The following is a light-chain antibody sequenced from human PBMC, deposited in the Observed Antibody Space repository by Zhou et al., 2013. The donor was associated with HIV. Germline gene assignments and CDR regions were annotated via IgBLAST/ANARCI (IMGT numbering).Light chain of an antibody. J-gene: IGKJ1*01. CDR3: QQYNTYSRT. CDR2: KTS. CDR1: QSIYTW. V-gene: IGKV1-5*03. Sequence: DIQMIQSPSTMSASVGDSVTITCRASQSIYTWLAWYQQRSGEAPDLLIYKTSILEIGVPSRFSGSGSGTEFSLTISGLQPDDFATYYCQQYNTYSRTFGQGTKVEIK.